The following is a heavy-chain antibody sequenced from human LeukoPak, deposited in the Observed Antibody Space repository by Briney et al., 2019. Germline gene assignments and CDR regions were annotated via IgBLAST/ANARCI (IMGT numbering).Heavy chain of an antibody. CDR1: GFTFSSYA. J-gene: IGHJ4*02. CDR2: ISGSGGST. Sequence: GGSLRLSCAPSGFTFSSYAMSWVRQAPGKGLEWVSDISGSGGSTYYADSVKGRFTISRDNSKNTLYLQINSLRAEDTAVYYCAKGYSGYDYYFDYWGQGTLVTVSS. D-gene: IGHD5-12*01. V-gene: IGHV3-23*01. CDR3: AKGYSGYDYYFDY.